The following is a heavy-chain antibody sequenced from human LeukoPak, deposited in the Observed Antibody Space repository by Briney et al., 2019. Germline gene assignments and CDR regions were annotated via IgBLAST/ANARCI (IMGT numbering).Heavy chain of an antibody. Sequence: GGSLRLSCAASGFTFSSYWMSWVRQAPGKGLEWVANIKQDGGEKYYVDSVKGRFIISGDNAKNSLYLQMNSLRAEDTAVYYCARDKIVGATKFDYWGQGTLVTVSS. CDR2: IKQDGGEK. V-gene: IGHV3-7*03. CDR3: ARDKIVGATKFDY. J-gene: IGHJ4*02. CDR1: GFTFSSYW. D-gene: IGHD1-26*01.